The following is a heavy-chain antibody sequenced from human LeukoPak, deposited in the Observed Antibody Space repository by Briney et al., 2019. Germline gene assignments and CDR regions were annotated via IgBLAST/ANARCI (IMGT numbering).Heavy chain of an antibody. Sequence: ASVKVSCKASGYTFTSYDINWVRQATGQGLEWMGGIIPIFGTANYAQKFQGRVTITADESTSTAYMELSSLRAEDTAVYYCARGPDSSGYNSEYSFEYWGQGTLVTVSS. D-gene: IGHD3-22*01. J-gene: IGHJ4*02. V-gene: IGHV1-69*13. CDR3: ARGPDSSGYNSEYSFEY. CDR1: GYTFTSYD. CDR2: IIPIFGTA.